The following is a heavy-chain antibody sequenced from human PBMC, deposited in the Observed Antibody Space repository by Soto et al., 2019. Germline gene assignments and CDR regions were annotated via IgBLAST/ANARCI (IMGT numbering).Heavy chain of an antibody. Sequence: WGSLRLSCSASGFTFSSYAMNWVRQAPGKGLEWVSYISSDASTIYYADSVKGRFTISRDNAKHSLYLQMNSLRDEDTAVYYCARRIYDILTGFYYYGMDVWGQGTTVTVSS. V-gene: IGHV3-48*02. CDR3: ARRIYDILTGFYYYGMDV. D-gene: IGHD3-9*01. CDR1: GFTFSSYA. CDR2: ISSDASTI. J-gene: IGHJ6*02.